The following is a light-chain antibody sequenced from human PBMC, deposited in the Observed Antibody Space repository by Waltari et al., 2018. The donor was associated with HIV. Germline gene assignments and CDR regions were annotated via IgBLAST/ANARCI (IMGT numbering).Light chain of an antibody. Sequence: QSVVTQPPSASGTPWQRVVLSCSGRNSNIGSNSVTWYQQVPGAAPKIPIYRDDQRFSGVPDRFSGSKSATSAALAISELRSEDEADYYCAVWDDSLRGGVFGGGTKLTVL. J-gene: IGLJ3*02. CDR1: NSNIGSNS. V-gene: IGLV1-47*01. CDR3: AVWDDSLRGGV. CDR2: RDD.